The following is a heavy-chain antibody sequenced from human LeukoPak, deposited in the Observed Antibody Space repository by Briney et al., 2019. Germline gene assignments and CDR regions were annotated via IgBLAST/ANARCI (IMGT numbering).Heavy chain of an antibody. V-gene: IGHV1-2*02. CDR1: VYTFTHYY. J-gene: IGHJ3*02. CDR2: INPNSGGT. CDR3: ASVPRYGDDAFDI. D-gene: IGHD4-17*01. Sequence: GASVTVSFTSSVYTFTHYYMHWVGQAPGQGGEGMGWINPNSGGTNYAQKFQGRVTMTSDTSISTAYMELSRLRSDDTAVYYCASVPRYGDDAFDIWGQGTMVTVSS.